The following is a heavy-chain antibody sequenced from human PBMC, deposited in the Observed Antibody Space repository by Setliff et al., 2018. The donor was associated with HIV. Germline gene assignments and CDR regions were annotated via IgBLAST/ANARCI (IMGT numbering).Heavy chain of an antibody. D-gene: IGHD1-1*01. CDR1: GYTFSTYG. Sequence: ASVKVSCKASGYTFSTYGISWVRQAPGHGLEWMGWINTYNGNTNYAQKVKGRVTMTTDTSTSTAYLELRSLRSDDTAVYFCARNKLSDAFDVWGPGTVVTVTS. V-gene: IGHV1-18*01. J-gene: IGHJ3*01. CDR3: ARNKLSDAFDV. CDR2: INTYNGNT.